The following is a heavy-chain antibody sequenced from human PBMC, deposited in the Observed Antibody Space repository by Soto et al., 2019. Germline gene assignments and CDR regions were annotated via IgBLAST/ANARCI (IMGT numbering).Heavy chain of an antibody. CDR2: IRNQTYSGAT. V-gene: IGHV3-49*04. CDR1: GFTLSDHY. CDR3: TRAESPNIAYFFDY. J-gene: IGHJ4*02. Sequence: GGSLRLSCAGSGFTLSDHYIDWVRQAPGKGLEWVGLIRNQTYSGATEYAASMKGRFTISRDDSKNIAYLQMNSLKTEDSAVYYCTRAESPNIAYFFDYWGQGTLVTVSS.